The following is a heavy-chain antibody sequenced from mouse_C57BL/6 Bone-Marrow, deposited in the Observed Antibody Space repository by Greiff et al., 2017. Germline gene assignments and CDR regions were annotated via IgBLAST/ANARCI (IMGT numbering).Heavy chain of an antibody. J-gene: IGHJ3*01. CDR1: GYTFTSYW. Sequence: QVQLQQPGTELVKPGASVKLSCKASGYTFTSYWMHWVKQRPGKGLEWIGNINPSNGGTNYNEKFKSKATLTVDKSSSTAYMQLSSLTSEDSAVYYCARVYYGYDGPAWFAYWGQGTLVTVSA. D-gene: IGHD2-2*01. V-gene: IGHV1-53*01. CDR3: ARVYYGYDGPAWFAY. CDR2: INPSNGGT.